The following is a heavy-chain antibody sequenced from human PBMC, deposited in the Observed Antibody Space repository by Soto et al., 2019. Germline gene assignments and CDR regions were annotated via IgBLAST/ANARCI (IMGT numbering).Heavy chain of an antibody. CDR3: ARGRYGDY. Sequence: QAHLVQSGPEVKKPGASVKVSCKGSGYIFTSYGIAWVRQAPGQGLEWMGWISAHNGNTEDAQKFQGRVTVTRDTSTSTAYLELRRLRSADTALYYCARGRYGDYWGQGALVTVSS. J-gene: IGHJ4*02. CDR1: GYIFTSYG. D-gene: IGHD4-17*01. CDR2: ISAHNGNT. V-gene: IGHV1-18*01.